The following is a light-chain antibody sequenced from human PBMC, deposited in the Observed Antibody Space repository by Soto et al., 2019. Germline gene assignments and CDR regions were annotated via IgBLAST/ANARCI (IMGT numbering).Light chain of an antibody. CDR2: EVR. V-gene: IGLV2-14*01. CDR3: SSYTRSSSVL. J-gene: IGLJ2*01. Sequence: QSALTQPASVSGSPGQSITISCTGTSSDVGYYNYVSWYQQHPGKAPKVLIYEVRNRPSGASSRFSGSKSGNTAFLTISGLQPEDEDDYYCSSYTRSSSVLFGGGTKLTVL. CDR1: SSDVGYYNY.